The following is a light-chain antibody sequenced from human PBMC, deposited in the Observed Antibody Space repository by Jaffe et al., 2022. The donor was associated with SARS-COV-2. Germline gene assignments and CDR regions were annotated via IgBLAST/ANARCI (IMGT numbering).Light chain of an antibody. Sequence: DIVMTQSPLSLPVTPGEPASISCRSSQSLLFSNGYNYLDWYLQKPGQSPQLLIYLGSNRASGVPDRFSGSGSGTDFTLRISRAEAEDVGVYYCMQTLQTPYTFGQGTKLEIK. CDR1: QSLLFSNGYNY. CDR3: MQTLQTPYT. V-gene: IGKV2-28*01. CDR2: LGS. J-gene: IGKJ2*01.